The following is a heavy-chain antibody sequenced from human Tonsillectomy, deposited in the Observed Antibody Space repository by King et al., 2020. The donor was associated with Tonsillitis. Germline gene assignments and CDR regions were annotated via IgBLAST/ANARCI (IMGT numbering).Heavy chain of an antibody. Sequence: QLQESGPGLVKPSETLSLTCTVSGGSISSSSYYWGWIRQPPGKGLEWIGSIYYSGSTYYNPSLKSRVTISVDTSKNQFSLKLSSVTAADTAVYYCAIGTMIVVVTGDAFDIWGQGTMVTVSS. D-gene: IGHD3-22*01. CDR2: IYYSGST. CDR1: GGSISSSSYY. V-gene: IGHV4-39*01. J-gene: IGHJ3*02. CDR3: AIGTMIVVVTGDAFDI.